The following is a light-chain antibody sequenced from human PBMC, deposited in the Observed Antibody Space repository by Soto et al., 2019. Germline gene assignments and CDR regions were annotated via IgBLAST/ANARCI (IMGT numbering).Light chain of an antibody. CDR3: PQRT. CDR1: QGISSY. J-gene: IGKJ4*01. CDR2: DAS. Sequence: DIQLTQSPSFLSASVGDRVTITCRASQGISSYLAWYQQKPGKAPKLLIYDASTLQSGVPSRVSSSGSGTEFTLPTSSLHPEDFATYYCPQRTFGGGTKVDIK. V-gene: IGKV1-9*01.